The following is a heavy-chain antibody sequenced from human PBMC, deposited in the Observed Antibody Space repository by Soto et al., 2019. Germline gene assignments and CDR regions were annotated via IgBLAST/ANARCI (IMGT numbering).Heavy chain of an antibody. CDR2: IYYIGST. D-gene: IGHD5-18*01. V-gene: IGHV4-30-4*03. CDR1: GGSISSGDYY. CDR3: TVNTASSYYYYGMDV. Sequence: PSETLSLTCTVSGGSISSGDYYWSWIRQPPGKGLEWIGYIYYIGSTYYNPSLKSRVTISVDTSKNQFSLNLSSVTAADTAVYYCTVNTASSYYYYGMDVWGQGTTVTVSS. J-gene: IGHJ6*02.